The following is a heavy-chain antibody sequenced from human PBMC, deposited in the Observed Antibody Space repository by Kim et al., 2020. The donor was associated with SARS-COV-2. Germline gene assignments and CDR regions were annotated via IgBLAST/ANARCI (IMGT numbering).Heavy chain of an antibody. V-gene: IGHV3-48*02. CDR1: GFTFSSYS. CDR2: ISSDSSTI. Sequence: GGSLRLSCAASGFTFSSYSMNWVRQAPGKGPECVAYISSDSSTISYADSVRGRFTISRDKNSLYLQMNNLRDEDSAVYYFARGYGVTILDYWGQGTLVTV. D-gene: IGHD4-17*01. J-gene: IGHJ4*02. CDR3: ARGYGVTILDY.